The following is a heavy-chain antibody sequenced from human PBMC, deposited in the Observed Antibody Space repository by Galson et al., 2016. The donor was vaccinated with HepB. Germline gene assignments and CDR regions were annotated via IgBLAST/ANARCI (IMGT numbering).Heavy chain of an antibody. CDR3: AKWSDAAATY. CDR1: GFTFSTYA. V-gene: IGHV3-23*01. D-gene: IGHD6-13*01. Sequence: SLRLSCAGTGFTFSTYAMSWVRQAPGKRLEWVSVISGSGDTTYYADSVKGRFSISRDNSKNTLYLQMSSLTAEDTAVYYCAKWSDAAATYWGQGALVTVSS. CDR2: ISGSGDTT. J-gene: IGHJ4*02.